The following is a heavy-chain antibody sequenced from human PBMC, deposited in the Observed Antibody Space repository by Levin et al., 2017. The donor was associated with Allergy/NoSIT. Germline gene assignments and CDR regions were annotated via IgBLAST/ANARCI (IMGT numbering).Heavy chain of an antibody. D-gene: IGHD4-17*01. CDR2: INHSGST. CDR3: ARTSYGDYFFDY. V-gene: IGHV4-34*01. J-gene: IGHJ4*02. CDR1: GGSFSGYY. Sequence: SQTLSLTCAVYGGSFSGYYWSWIRQPPGKGLEWIGEINHSGSTNYNPSLKSRVTISVDTSKNQFSLKLSSVTAADTAVYYCARTSYGDYFFDYWGQGTLVTVSS.